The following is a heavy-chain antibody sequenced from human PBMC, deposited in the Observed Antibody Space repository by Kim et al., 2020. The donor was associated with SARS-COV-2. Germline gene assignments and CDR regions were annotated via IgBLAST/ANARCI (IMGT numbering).Heavy chain of an antibody. Sequence: SGPTLVHPTQTLTLTCTFSGFSLSTSGVGVGWIRQPPGKALEWLALIYWDDDKRYSPSLKSRLTITKDTSKNQVVLTMTNMDPVDTATYYCAHRSSITMVRGVINWFDPWGQGTLVTVSS. D-gene: IGHD3-10*01. CDR1: GFSLSTSGVG. CDR2: IYWDDDK. J-gene: IGHJ5*02. CDR3: AHRSSITMVRGVINWFDP. V-gene: IGHV2-5*02.